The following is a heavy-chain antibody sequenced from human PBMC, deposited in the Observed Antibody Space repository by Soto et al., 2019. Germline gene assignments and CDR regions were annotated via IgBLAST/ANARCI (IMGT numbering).Heavy chain of an antibody. J-gene: IGHJ2*01. CDR2: IYYTGNT. V-gene: IGHV4-31*03. D-gene: IGHD1-26*01. Sequence: QVQLQESGPGLVKPSQTLSLTCTVSGVSINTGGRFWSWVRQHPGKGLEWIGYIYYTGNTDYNPSLRSRLTFAVDTTKNQYALNLRSVTAAGTAVYCCAMDLRPAGSPGFRYFDLWGRGTLVTVSS. CDR1: GVSINTGGRF. CDR3: AMDLRPAGSPGFRYFDL.